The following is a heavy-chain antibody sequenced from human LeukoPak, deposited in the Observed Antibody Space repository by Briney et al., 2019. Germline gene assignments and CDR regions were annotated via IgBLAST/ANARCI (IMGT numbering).Heavy chain of an antibody. J-gene: IGHJ3*01. CDR2: INPNSGGT. D-gene: IGHD6-25*01. V-gene: IGHV1-2*06. CDR1: GYTFTGYY. Sequence: ASVKVSCKASGYTFTGYYMHWVRQAPGQGLERMGRINPNSGGTNYAQKFQGRVTMTRDTSISTTYMELSRLRSDDTAMYYCARDRLHAFDFWGQGTMVTVSS. CDR3: ARDRLHAFDF.